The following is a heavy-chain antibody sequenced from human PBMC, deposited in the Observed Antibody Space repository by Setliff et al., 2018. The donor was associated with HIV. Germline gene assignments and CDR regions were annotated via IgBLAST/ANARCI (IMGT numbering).Heavy chain of an antibody. CDR2: INHGGTT. CDR1: GGSFSDCY. V-gene: IGHV4-34*01. Sequence: SETLSLTCAVYGGSFSDCYWSWIRQAPEKGLEWIGEINHGGTTNYNPSLKGRVTLSVDTSKNQFSLKLTSVTAAYTAAYFCVRVTSRDSGAYYWEAFDIWGQGIMVTVSS. CDR3: VRVTSRDSGAYYWEAFDI. J-gene: IGHJ3*02. D-gene: IGHD3-10*01.